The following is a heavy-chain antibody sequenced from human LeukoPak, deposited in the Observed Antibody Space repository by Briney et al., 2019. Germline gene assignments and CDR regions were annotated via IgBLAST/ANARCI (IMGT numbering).Heavy chain of an antibody. D-gene: IGHD1-26*01. CDR3: ARDGGYGSYVSPSNWYFDL. Sequence: GGSLRLSCAASGFTVSSNYMSWVRQAPGKELEWVSVIYSGGSTYYADSVKGRFTISRDNSKNTLYLQMNSLRAEDTAVYYCARDGGYGSYVSPSNWYFDLWGRGTLVTVSS. J-gene: IGHJ2*01. CDR2: IYSGGST. V-gene: IGHV3-53*01. CDR1: GFTVSSNY.